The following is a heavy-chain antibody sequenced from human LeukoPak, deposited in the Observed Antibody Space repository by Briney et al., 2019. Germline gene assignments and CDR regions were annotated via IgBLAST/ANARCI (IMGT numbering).Heavy chain of an antibody. Sequence: NPSETLSLTCTVSGGSISSSSYYWGWIRQPPGKGLEWIGSIYYSGSTYYNPSLKSRVTISVDTSKNQFSLKLSSVTAADTAVYYCASRSPYYDFWSGYYWGQGTTVTVSS. J-gene: IGHJ6*02. CDR2: IYYSGST. D-gene: IGHD3-3*01. V-gene: IGHV4-39*07. CDR3: ASRSPYYDFWSGYY. CDR1: GGSISSSSYY.